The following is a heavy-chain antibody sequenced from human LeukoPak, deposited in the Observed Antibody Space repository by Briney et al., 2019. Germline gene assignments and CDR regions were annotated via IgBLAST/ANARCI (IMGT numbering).Heavy chain of an antibody. Sequence: GGSLRLSCAASGFTFSSYAMSWVRQAPGKGLEWVSAISGSGGSTYYADSVKGRFTISRDNSKNTLYLQMNSLRAEETAVYYCAKTPAYYDFWSGYPTYYFDYWGQGTLVTVSS. V-gene: IGHV3-23*01. CDR3: AKTPAYYDFWSGYPTYYFDY. J-gene: IGHJ4*02. CDR2: ISGSGGST. D-gene: IGHD3-3*01. CDR1: GFTFSSYA.